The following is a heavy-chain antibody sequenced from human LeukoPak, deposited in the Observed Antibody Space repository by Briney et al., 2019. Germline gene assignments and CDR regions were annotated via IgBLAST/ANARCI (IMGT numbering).Heavy chain of an antibody. J-gene: IGHJ4*02. CDR3: ASLDYGDYVNHLFHS. V-gene: IGHV4-59*08. CDR2: IYYSGST. CDR1: GGSISRYY. D-gene: IGHD4-17*01. Sequence: SETLSLTCTVAGGSISRYYWSWIRQPPGKGLEWIGYIYYSGSTNYNPSLKSRVTISVDTSKNQFSLKLSSVTAADTAASYSASLDYGDYVNHLFHSWGQGNLVTVSS.